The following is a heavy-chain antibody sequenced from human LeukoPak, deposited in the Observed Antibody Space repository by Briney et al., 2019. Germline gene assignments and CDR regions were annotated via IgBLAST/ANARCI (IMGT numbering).Heavy chain of an antibody. V-gene: IGHV3-33*06. CDR2: IWYDGSNK. Sequence: GGSLRLSCAASGFTFSSYGMHWVRQAPGKGLEWVAVIWYDGSNKYYADSVKGRFTISRDNSKNTLHLQMNSLRAEDTAVYYCANSDEDYEYFDLWGRGTLVTVSS. J-gene: IGHJ2*01. CDR1: GFTFSSYG. CDR3: ANSDEDYEYFDL. D-gene: IGHD4-17*01.